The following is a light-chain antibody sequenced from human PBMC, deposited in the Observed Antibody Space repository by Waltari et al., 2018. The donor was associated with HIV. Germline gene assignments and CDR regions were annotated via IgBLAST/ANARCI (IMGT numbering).Light chain of an antibody. Sequence: QSALTQPRSVSGSPGQSVTISCTGTSSDVGRYNYVSWYQQHPGKAPKLIIYDVTERPSGVPDRFSGSKSGNTASLTISGLQAEDEADYYCCSYAGTYTFVFGTETKVTVL. J-gene: IGLJ1*01. CDR3: CSYAGTYTFV. V-gene: IGLV2-11*01. CDR1: SSDVGRYNY. CDR2: DVT.